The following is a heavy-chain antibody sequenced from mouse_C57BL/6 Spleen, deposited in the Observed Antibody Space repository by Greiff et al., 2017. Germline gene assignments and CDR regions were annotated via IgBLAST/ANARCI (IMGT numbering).Heavy chain of an antibody. D-gene: IGHD1-1*01. CDR1: GFSLTSYG. Sequence: VQLQQSGPGLVQPSQSLSITCTVSGFSLTSYGVHWVRQSPGKGLEWLGVIWSGGSTDYNAAFISRLSISKDNSKSQVFFKMNSLQADDTAIYYCARNFLYYYCSSPSYAMDYWGQGTSVTVSS. V-gene: IGHV2-2*01. CDR3: ARNFLYYYCSSPSYAMDY. CDR2: IWSGGST. J-gene: IGHJ4*01.